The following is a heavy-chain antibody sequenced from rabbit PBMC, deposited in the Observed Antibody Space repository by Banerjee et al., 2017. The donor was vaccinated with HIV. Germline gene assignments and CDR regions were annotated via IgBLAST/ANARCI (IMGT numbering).Heavy chain of an antibody. CDR3: ARNGGYADYGHYFDL. J-gene: IGHJ4*01. D-gene: IGHD6-1*01. Sequence: QLKETGGGLVQPGGSLTLSCKASGFDFSRYFLSWVRQAPGKGLEWIGIIYVAKGSTDYASWVNGRFTISSDNAQNTVDLQMNSLTAADTATYFCARNGGYADYGHYFDLWGPGTLVTVS. CDR2: IYVAKGST. CDR1: GFDFSRYF. V-gene: IGHV1S7*01.